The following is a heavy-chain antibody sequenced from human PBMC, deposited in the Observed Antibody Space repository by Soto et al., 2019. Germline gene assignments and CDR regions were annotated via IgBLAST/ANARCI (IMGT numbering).Heavy chain of an antibody. CDR1: GFTFTNYA. CDR2: ISASGGLK. Sequence: EVQLSESGGDLRQPGGSLRLSCAASGFTFTNYAMTWVRQTPGKGLEWVSGISASGGLKYYADSVQGRFTVSRDNSKNILYLQLDNLGAGDTALYYCAREVGATSGWLDPWGQGTQVTVSS. V-gene: IGHV3-23*01. CDR3: AREVGATSGWLDP. J-gene: IGHJ5*02. D-gene: IGHD1-26*01.